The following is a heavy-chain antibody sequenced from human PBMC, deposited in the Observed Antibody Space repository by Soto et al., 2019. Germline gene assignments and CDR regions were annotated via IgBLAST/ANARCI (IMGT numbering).Heavy chain of an antibody. CDR2: ISSSSSYI. CDR3: ARVLAIRYCSSSSCPDVFDI. V-gene: IGHV3-21*01. CDR1: GFTFSSYS. J-gene: IGHJ3*02. Sequence: GESLKISCAASGFTFSSYSLNWVRQAPGKGLEWVSSISSSSSYIYYADSLKGRFTISRDNAKNSLYLQMNSLRAEDTAVYYCARVLAIRYCSSSSCPDVFDIWGQGTMVTVSS. D-gene: IGHD2-2*01.